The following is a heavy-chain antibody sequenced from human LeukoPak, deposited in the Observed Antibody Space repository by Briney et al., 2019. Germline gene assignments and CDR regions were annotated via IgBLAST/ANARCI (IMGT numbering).Heavy chain of an antibody. D-gene: IGHD6-19*01. CDR3: ASPYSSGWYYFDY. CDR2: INHSGST. CDR1: GGSFSGYY. V-gene: IGHV4-34*01. Sequence: SETLSLTCAVYGGSFSGYYWSWIRQPPGKGLEWIGEINHSGSTNYNPSLKSRVTISVDTSKNQFSLKLSSVTAADTAVYYCASPYSSGWYYFDYWGQGTLVTVSS. J-gene: IGHJ4*02.